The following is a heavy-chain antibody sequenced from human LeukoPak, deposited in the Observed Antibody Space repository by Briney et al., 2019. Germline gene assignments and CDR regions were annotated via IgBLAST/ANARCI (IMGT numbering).Heavy chain of an antibody. CDR2: ISYDGSNK. J-gene: IGHJ6*03. Sequence: GGSLRLSCAASGFTFSSYAMHWVRQAPGKGLEWVAVISYDGSNKYYADSVKGRFTISRDNSKNTLYLQMNSLRAEDTAVYYCARPPAAAAIKSKEINYYYYMDVWGKGTTVTVSS. CDR1: GFTFSSYA. D-gene: IGHD2-2*02. V-gene: IGHV3-30-3*01. CDR3: ARPPAAAAIKSKEINYYYYMDV.